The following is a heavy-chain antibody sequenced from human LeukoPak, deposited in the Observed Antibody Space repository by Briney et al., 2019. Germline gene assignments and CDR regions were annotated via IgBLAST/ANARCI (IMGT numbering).Heavy chain of an antibody. CDR1: GGSISSGGYY. CDR2: MSQSGST. J-gene: IGHJ2*01. V-gene: IGHV4-31*03. Sequence: SETLSLTCTVSGGSISSGGYYWTWIRQPPGKGLEWIGYMSQSGSTYYNPSLKSRVTISVDTSKSQFSLKLTSVTAADTAVYYCASPNSGSPHWYFDLWGRGTLVTVSS. D-gene: IGHD1-26*01. CDR3: ASPNSGSPHWYFDL.